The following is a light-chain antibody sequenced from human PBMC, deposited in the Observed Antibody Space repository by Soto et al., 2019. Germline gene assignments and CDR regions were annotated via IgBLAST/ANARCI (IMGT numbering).Light chain of an antibody. CDR3: SSYTTTDTLWV. CDR1: SSDVGAYNY. J-gene: IGLJ3*02. Sequence: QSVLTQPASVSGSPGQSITISCTGTSSDVGAYNYVSWYQQHPGKAPKLIISEVTDRPSGVSDRLSGSKSGNTASLTISGLQAEDEADYFCSSYTTTDTLWVFGGGTKLTVL. V-gene: IGLV2-14*01. CDR2: EVT.